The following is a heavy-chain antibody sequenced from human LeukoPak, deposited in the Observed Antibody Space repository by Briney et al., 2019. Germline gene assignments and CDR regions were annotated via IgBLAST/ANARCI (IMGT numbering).Heavy chain of an antibody. CDR3: AKGSGPLGGYLDV. Sequence: GGSLRLSCAASGFTFSSYAMSWVRQAPGKGLEWVSVISGSGGSTYYADSVRGRFTISRDNLKNTLDLQMNSLRAEDTAVYYCAKGSGPLGGYLDVWGKGTTVTVSS. V-gene: IGHV3-23*01. CDR1: GFTFSSYA. D-gene: IGHD3-3*01. CDR2: ISGSGGST. J-gene: IGHJ6*03.